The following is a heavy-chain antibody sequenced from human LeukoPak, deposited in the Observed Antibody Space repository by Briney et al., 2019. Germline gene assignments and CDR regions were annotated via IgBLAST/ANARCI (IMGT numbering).Heavy chain of an antibody. CDR1: GGTFSSYA. V-gene: IGHV1-69*13. J-gene: IGHJ6*03. CDR3: ARVGSLTTVTTDGGYYYYMDV. CDR2: IIPIFGTA. Sequence: ASVKVSCKASGGTFSSYAISWVRQAPGQGLEWMGGIIPIFGTANYAQKFQGRVTITADESTSTAYMELSSLRSEDTAVYYCARVGSLTTVTTDGGYYYYMDVWGKGTTVTVSS. D-gene: IGHD4-11*01.